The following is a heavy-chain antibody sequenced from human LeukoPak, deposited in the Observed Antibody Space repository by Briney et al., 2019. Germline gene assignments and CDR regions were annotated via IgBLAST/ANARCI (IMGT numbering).Heavy chain of an antibody. CDR2: IYSGGST. Sequence: PGGSLRPSCAASGFTVSNNYMSWVRQAPGKGLEWVSVIYSGGSTYYADSVKGRFTISRDNSKNTLYLQMNSLRAEDTAVYYCASVSVTYDYWGQGTLVTVSS. V-gene: IGHV3-66*01. D-gene: IGHD3-10*01. J-gene: IGHJ4*02. CDR3: ASVSVTYDY. CDR1: GFTVSNNY.